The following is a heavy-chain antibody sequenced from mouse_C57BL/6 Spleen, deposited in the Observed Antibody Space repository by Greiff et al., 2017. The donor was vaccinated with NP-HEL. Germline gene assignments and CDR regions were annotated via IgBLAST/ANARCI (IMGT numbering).Heavy chain of an antibody. J-gene: IGHJ2*01. CDR1: GYTFTNYW. CDR3: AIDGSYHFDY. Sequence: QVQLQQSGAELVKPGASVKLSCKASGYTFTNYWMHWVKQRPGQGLEWIGMIHPDSGGTNYNEKFKGKATLTADKSSSTAYMQLSSLTSEDSAVYYFAIDGSYHFDYWGKGTTLTVSS. CDR2: IHPDSGGT. V-gene: IGHV1-64*01. D-gene: IGHD1-1*02.